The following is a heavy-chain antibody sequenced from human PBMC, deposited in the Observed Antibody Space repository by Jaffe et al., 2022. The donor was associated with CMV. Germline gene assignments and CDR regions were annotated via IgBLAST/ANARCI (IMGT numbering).Heavy chain of an antibody. Sequence: QVQLVQSGAEVKKPGASVKVSCKASGYTFTSYYMHWVRQAPGQGLEWMGIINPSGGSTSYAQKFQGRVTMTRDTSTSTVYMELSSLRSEDTAVYYCARDWGRFGVGARGPLGPTWGQGTLVTVSS. CDR2: INPSGGST. CDR1: GYTFTSYY. D-gene: IGHD1-26*01. V-gene: IGHV1-46*01. CDR3: ARDWGRFGVGARGPLGPT. J-gene: IGHJ5*02.